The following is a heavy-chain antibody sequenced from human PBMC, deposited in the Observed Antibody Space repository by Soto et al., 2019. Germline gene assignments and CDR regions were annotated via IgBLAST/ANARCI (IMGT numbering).Heavy chain of an antibody. CDR3: ARSPRSSPYFDY. CDR1: GGTFSTFG. CDR2: IIPFFGTA. D-gene: IGHD6-13*01. J-gene: IGHJ4*02. Sequence: SVKVSCKTSGGTFSTFGISWVRQAPGQGLEWMGGIIPFFGTAEYSQKFEDRITITADESTNTVYMDLRSLTSEDTAIYYCARSPRSSPYFDYWGQGALVTVSS. V-gene: IGHV1-69*13.